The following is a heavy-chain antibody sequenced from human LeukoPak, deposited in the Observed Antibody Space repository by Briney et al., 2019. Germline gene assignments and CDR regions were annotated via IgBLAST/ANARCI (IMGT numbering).Heavy chain of an antibody. CDR2: INHSGST. Sequence: PSGTLSLTCSVSGGSISPFYWSWVRHPPGKGLEWIGEINHSGSTNYNPSLKSRVTISVDTSKNQFSLKLSSVTAADTAVYYCARARPYYDFWSGGNWFDPWGQGTLVTVSS. J-gene: IGHJ5*02. V-gene: IGHV4-34*01. CDR1: GGSISPFY. CDR3: ARARPYYDFWSGGNWFDP. D-gene: IGHD3-3*01.